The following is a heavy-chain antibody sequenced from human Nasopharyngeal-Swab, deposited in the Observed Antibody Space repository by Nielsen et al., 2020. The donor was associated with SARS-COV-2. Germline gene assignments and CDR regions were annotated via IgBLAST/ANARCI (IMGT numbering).Heavy chain of an antibody. Sequence: SETLSLTCPVSGCSISSSSYYWGCLRQPPGQGLEWIGSNYYSGSTYYNPSLKSRVTISVDTSKTQFSLKLSPVTAADTAVYYCARNPDILTGYYYGMDVWGQGTTVTVSS. V-gene: IGHV4-39*01. D-gene: IGHD3-9*01. CDR3: ARNPDILTGYYYGMDV. J-gene: IGHJ6*02. CDR2: NYYSGST. CDR1: GCSISSSSYY.